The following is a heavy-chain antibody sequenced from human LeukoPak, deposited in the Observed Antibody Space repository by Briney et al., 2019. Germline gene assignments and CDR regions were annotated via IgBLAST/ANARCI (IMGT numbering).Heavy chain of an antibody. Sequence: GASVKVSCKASGYTFTSYGISWVRQAPGQGLEWMGIINPSGGSTSYAQKFQGRVTMTRDMSTSTVYTELSSLRSDDTAVYYCARTTTVLSAFDIWGQGTMVTVSS. CDR3: ARTTTVLSAFDI. CDR2: INPSGGST. CDR1: GYTFTSYG. V-gene: IGHV1-46*01. D-gene: IGHD4-17*01. J-gene: IGHJ3*02.